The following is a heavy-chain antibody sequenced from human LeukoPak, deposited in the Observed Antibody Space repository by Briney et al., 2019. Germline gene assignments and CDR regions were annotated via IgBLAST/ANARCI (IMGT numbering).Heavy chain of an antibody. D-gene: IGHD3-3*01. CDR3: ARDRLRLLEFGQDKPNWFDP. V-gene: IGHV1-2*06. J-gene: IGHJ5*02. Sequence: ASVKVSCKASGNTFIDYYMHWVRQAPGQGLEWVGQINPNSGGTNYAQKFQGRVTMTIDTSINTSYMELNRLTSDDTAVYYCARDRLRLLEFGQDKPNWFDPWGQGTLVTVSS. CDR2: INPNSGGT. CDR1: GNTFIDYY.